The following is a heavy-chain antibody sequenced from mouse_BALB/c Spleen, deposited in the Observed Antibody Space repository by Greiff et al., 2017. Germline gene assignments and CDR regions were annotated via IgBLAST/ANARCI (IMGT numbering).Heavy chain of an antibody. V-gene: IGHV1-18*01. CDR1: GYTFTDYN. CDR3: ATIHRTWFAY. Sequence: VQLQQSGPELVKPGASVKIPCKASGYTFTDYNMDWVKQSHGKSLEWIGDINPNNGGTIYNQKFKGKATLTVDKSSSTAYMELRSLTSEDTAVYYCATIHRTWFAYWGQGTLVTVSA. J-gene: IGHJ3*01. CDR2: INPNNGGT.